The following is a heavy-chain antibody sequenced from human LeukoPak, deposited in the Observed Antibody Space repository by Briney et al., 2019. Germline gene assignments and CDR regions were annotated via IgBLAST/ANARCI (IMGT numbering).Heavy chain of an antibody. D-gene: IGHD5-18*01. CDR1: GFTFSSYS. CDR3: AKSPRGYTYGHTEYYFDF. V-gene: IGHV3-23*01. Sequence: GGSLRLSCAASGFTFSSYSMNWVRQAPGKGLEWVSAISGSGGSTYYADSVKGRFTISRDNSKNTLYLQMNSLRAEDTAVYYCAKSPRGYTYGHTEYYFDFWGQGTLVIVSS. CDR2: ISGSGGST. J-gene: IGHJ4*02.